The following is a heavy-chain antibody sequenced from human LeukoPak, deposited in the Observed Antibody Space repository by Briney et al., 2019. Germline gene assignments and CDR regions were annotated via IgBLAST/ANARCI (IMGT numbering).Heavy chain of an antibody. V-gene: IGHV1-69*04. CDR3: ARLTRDSSGYRFDAFDI. CDR2: IIPILGIA. Sequence: SVKVSCKASGGTFSRYAISWVRQAPGQGLEWKGRIIPILGIANYAQKFQGRVTITADKSTSTAYMELSILRSEDTAVYYCARLTRDSSGYRFDAFDIWGQGTTVTVSS. CDR1: GGTFSRYA. J-gene: IGHJ3*02. D-gene: IGHD3-22*01.